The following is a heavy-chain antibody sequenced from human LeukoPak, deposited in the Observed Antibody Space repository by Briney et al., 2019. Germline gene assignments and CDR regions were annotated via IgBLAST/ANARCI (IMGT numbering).Heavy chain of an antibody. CDR1: GFTFSSFW. D-gene: IGHD1-26*01. J-gene: IGHJ4*02. Sequence: GSLRLSCAPPGFTFSSFWMHWVRQAPGKGLLWVSRIKSDGSYTGYADSVKGRFTISRDDAKNALYLQMNSLRVEDTAVYYCARGIVGATVADYWGQGTLVTVSS. CDR3: ARGIVGATVADY. CDR2: IKSDGSYT. V-gene: IGHV3-74*01.